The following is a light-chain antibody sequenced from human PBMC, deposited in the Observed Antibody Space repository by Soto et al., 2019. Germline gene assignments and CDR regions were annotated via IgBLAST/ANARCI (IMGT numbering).Light chain of an antibody. Sequence: QSALTQPASVSGSPGPSITISCTGTSSDVGTYNYVSWYQQHPGKPPKLIIYEVDNRPSGVSNRFSGSKSGNTASLTISGLQAEDEADYHCCSYTSSSALYVFGTGTKLTVL. CDR1: SSDVGTYNY. CDR3: CSYTSSSALYV. V-gene: IGLV2-14*01. J-gene: IGLJ1*01. CDR2: EVD.